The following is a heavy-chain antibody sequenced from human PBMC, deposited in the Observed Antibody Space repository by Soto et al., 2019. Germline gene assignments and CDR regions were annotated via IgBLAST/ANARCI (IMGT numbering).Heavy chain of an antibody. Sequence: QVQLVQSGAEVRKPGASVKVSCKASGYTFSSYGFSWVRQAPGQGLEWMGWISAYSGTTNDAQKFQGRVTMTTDTSTSTAYMELRSLRSDDTAVYYCARYLNTAMDGPYYYYGLDLWGQGTTVTVSS. CDR3: ARYLNTAMDGPYYYYGLDL. CDR1: GYTFSSYG. V-gene: IGHV1-18*01. CDR2: ISAYSGTT. D-gene: IGHD5-18*01. J-gene: IGHJ6*02.